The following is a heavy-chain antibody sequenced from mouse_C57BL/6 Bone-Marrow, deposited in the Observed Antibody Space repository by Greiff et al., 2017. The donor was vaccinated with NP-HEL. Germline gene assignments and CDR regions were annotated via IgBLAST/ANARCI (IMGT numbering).Heavy chain of an antibody. CDR2: IDPENGDT. CDR1: GFNIKDDY. D-gene: IGHD1-1*01. Sequence: EVQLQQSGAELVRPGASVKLSCTASGFNIKDDYMHWVKQRPEQGLEWIGWIDPENGDTEYASKFQGKATITADTSSNTAYLQLSSLTSEDTAVYDCTTPDYGSSYVYAMDYWGQGTSVTVSS. J-gene: IGHJ4*01. V-gene: IGHV14-4*01. CDR3: TTPDYGSSYVYAMDY.